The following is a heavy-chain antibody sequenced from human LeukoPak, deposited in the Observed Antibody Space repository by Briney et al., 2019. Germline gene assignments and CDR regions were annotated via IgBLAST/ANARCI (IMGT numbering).Heavy chain of an antibody. CDR2: INHSGST. J-gene: IGHJ5*02. D-gene: IGHD3-10*01. CDR1: GVSFSGYY. CDR3: ARRRGFGELPNWFDP. V-gene: IGHV4-34*01. Sequence: SETLSLTCAVYGVSFSGYYWSWIRQPPGKGLEWIGEINHSGSTNYNPSLKSRVTISVDTSKNQFSLKLSSVTAADTAVYYCARRRGFGELPNWFDPWGQGTLVTVSS.